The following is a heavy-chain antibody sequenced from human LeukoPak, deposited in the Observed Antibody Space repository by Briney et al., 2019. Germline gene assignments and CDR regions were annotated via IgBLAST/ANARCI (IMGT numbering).Heavy chain of an antibody. CDR2: ISYDGSNK. Sequence: PGGSLRLSCAASGFTFSSYGMHWVRQAQGKGLEWVAVISYDGSNKYYADSVKGRFTISRDNSNNTLYLQMNSLRAEDTAVYYCAKDFVRYSSTTSYYMDVWGKGTTVTVSS. V-gene: IGHV3-30*18. J-gene: IGHJ6*03. D-gene: IGHD6-19*01. CDR3: AKDFVRYSSTTSYYMDV. CDR1: GFTFSSYG.